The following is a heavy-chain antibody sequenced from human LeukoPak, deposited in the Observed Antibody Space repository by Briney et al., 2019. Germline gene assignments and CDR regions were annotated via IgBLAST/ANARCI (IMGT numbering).Heavy chain of an antibody. V-gene: IGHV4-4*02. CDR3: ARVKDTVTTGYYYYYMHV. J-gene: IGHJ6*03. D-gene: IGHD4-17*01. CDR1: GGSISSSNW. CDR2: IYHSGST. Sequence: SGTLSLTCAVSGGSISSSNWWSWVRQPPGKGLEWIGEIYHSGSTNYNPSLKSRVTISVDKSKNQFSLKLSSVTAADTAVYYCARVKDTVTTGYYYYYMHVWGKGTTVTVSS.